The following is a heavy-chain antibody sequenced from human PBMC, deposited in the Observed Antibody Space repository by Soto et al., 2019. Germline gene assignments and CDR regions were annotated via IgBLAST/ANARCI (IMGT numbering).Heavy chain of an antibody. CDR1: GYTFSIYS. Sequence: QVQLVQSGAEVKKPGASVKVSCKASGYTFSIYSITWVRQAPGQGLEWMGGINTYSGKTYYAQKFQGRVTMTTDTSTSTAYMDMSSLRSDDTALYYCAIRYGYPSSSTGLDYWCQGTLVSVSS. D-gene: IGHD5-18*01. J-gene: IGHJ4*02. V-gene: IGHV1-18*01. CDR2: INTYSGKT. CDR3: AIRYGYPSSSTGLDY.